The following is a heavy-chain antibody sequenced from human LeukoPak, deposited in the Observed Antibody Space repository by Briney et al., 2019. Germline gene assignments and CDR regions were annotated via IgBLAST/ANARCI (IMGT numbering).Heavy chain of an antibody. J-gene: IGHJ4*02. D-gene: IGHD3-22*01. CDR1: GFSFSSFG. V-gene: IGHV3-23*01. CDR3: AKDLGIGGSGF. Sequence: GGSPRLSCAASGFSFSSFGMSWFRQAPRKGLEWVSTISATGGNTYYADSVKCRFTISRDNSKNTLYLQMNILRGEDTATYYCAKDLGIGGSGFWGQGTLVTVSS. CDR2: ISATGGNT.